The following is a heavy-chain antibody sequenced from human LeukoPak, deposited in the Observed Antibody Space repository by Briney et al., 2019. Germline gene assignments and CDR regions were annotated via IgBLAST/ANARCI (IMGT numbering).Heavy chain of an antibody. D-gene: IGHD6-13*01. J-gene: IGHJ6*03. V-gene: IGHV3-7*01. CDR1: GFTFSSYW. CDR2: INQDESEK. CDR3: AKVDRGDYSSSPVPYYNYYMNV. Sequence: GGSLRLSCAASGFTFSSYWMTWVRQSPGKGLEWVANINQDESEKYYVDSVKGRFTISRDNAKNLLYLHMNSLRVEDTAVYYCAKVDRGDYSSSPVPYYNYYMNVWGKGTTVTVSS.